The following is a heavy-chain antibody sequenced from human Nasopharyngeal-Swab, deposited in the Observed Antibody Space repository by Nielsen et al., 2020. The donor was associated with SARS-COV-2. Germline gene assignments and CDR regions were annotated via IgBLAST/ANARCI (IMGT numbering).Heavy chain of an antibody. J-gene: IGHJ2*01. V-gene: IGHV3-33*01. CDR2: IWYDGSNQ. Sequence: SLKISCAASGFTFRNFGMHWVRQAPGKGLEWVADIWYDGSNQYYADSVNGRFTVSRDQSKNTLYLQMNSLKAEDTAVYFCVRDRLGYCSGGSCTNWYFDLWGRGTLLTVSS. CDR1: GFTFRNFG. CDR3: VRDRLGYCSGGSCTNWYFDL. D-gene: IGHD2-15*01.